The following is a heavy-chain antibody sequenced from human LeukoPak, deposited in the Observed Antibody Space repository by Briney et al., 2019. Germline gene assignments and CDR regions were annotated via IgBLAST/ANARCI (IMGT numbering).Heavy chain of an antibody. V-gene: IGHV3-7*01. CDR1: GFTFSNYW. CDR2: IKQDGSEK. J-gene: IGHJ4*02. Sequence: GGSLRLSCAASGFTFSNYWMTWIRQAPGKGLEWVATIKQDGSEKYYVDSVQGRFTISRDNAQNTLYLQLNSLRAQDSALYYCVRACGSAACPFYFHYWGQGTLVTVSS. CDR3: VRACGSAACPFYFHY. D-gene: IGHD2-21*01.